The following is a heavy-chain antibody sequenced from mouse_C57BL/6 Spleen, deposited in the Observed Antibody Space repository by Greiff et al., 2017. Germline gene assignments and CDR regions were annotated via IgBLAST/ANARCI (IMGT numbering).Heavy chain of an antibody. J-gene: IGHJ3*01. CDR2: ISGGGGNT. Sequence: EVQGVESGGGLVKPGGSLKLSCAASGFTFSSYTMSWVRQTPEKRLEWVATISGGGGNTYYPDSVKGRFSISRDNAKNTLYLQMSSLRSEDTALYYCARLTIYYGYIWFAYWGQGTLVTVSA. CDR3: ARLTIYYGYIWFAY. D-gene: IGHD2-2*01. V-gene: IGHV5-9*01. CDR1: GFTFSSYT.